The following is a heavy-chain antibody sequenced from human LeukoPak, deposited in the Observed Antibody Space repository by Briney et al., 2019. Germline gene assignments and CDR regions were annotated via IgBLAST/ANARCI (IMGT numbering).Heavy chain of an antibody. CDR2: IYPGDSDT. CDR1: GYSFTSYW. Sequence: GESLKISCKGSGYSFTSYWIGWVRQMPGKGLEWMGIIYPGDSDTRYSPSFQGQVTISADKSISTAYLQWSSLKASDTAMYYCARHGIAAAGGGCYYYMDVWGKGTTVTVSS. J-gene: IGHJ6*03. V-gene: IGHV5-51*01. CDR3: ARHGIAAAGGGCYYYMDV. D-gene: IGHD6-13*01.